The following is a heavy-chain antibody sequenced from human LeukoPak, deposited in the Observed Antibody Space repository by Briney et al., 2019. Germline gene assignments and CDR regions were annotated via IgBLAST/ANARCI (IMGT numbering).Heavy chain of an antibody. CDR3: ARDPTSYYDTGDYYSFDY. CDR2: IYYSGST. J-gene: IGHJ4*02. D-gene: IGHD3-22*01. Sequence: SETLSLTCTVSGGSISSSSYYWGWIRQPPGKGLEGIGSIYYSGSTYYNPSLKSRLTISVDTSKNQFSLKLSSVTAADTAVYYCARDPTSYYDTGDYYSFDYWGQGTLVTVSS. CDR1: GGSISSSSYY. V-gene: IGHV4-39*07.